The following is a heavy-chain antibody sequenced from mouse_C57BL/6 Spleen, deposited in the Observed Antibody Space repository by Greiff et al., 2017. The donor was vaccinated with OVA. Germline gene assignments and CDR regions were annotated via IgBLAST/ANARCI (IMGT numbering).Heavy chain of an antibody. Sequence: QVQLKQPGAELVKPGASVKLSCKASGYTFTSYWMHWVKQRPGQGLEWIGMIHPNSGSTNYNEKFKSKATLTVDKSSSTAYMQLSSLTSEDSAVYYCARKGEGWYFDVWGTGTTVTVSS. CDR3: ARKGEGWYFDV. CDR2: IHPNSGST. V-gene: IGHV1-64*01. CDR1: GYTFTSYW. J-gene: IGHJ1*03.